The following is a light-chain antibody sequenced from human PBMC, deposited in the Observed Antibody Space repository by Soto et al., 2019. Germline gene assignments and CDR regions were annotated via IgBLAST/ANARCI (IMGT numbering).Light chain of an antibody. CDR1: QDISNY. Sequence: DIQMTQSPSSLSASVGGRVTITCQASQDISNYLNWYQQKPGKAPKLLIYDASNLETGVPSRFSGSGSGTEFTCTISSLQPEDIAAYYCQQYDNLPLTFGGGTKVDIK. CDR2: DAS. V-gene: IGKV1-33*01. J-gene: IGKJ4*01. CDR3: QQYDNLPLT.